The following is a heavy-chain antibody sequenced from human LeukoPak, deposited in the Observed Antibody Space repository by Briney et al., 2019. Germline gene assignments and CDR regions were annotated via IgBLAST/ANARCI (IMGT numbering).Heavy chain of an antibody. V-gene: IGHV4-59*01. CDR3: ARLIRVPADYFDY. CDR2: IYHSGSN. J-gene: IGHJ4*02. D-gene: IGHD2-2*01. CDR1: GGSISSYN. Sequence: SETLSLTCTVSGGSISSYNWGWIRQPPGKGLEWIGYIYHSGSNNYNPSLKSRVTISLDTSKNQFSLKLSSVTAADTAVYYCARLIRVPADYFDYWGQGTLVTVSS.